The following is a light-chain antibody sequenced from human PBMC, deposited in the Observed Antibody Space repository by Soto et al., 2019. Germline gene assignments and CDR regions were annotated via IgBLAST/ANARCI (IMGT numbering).Light chain of an antibody. J-gene: IGKJ2*01. CDR2: GAS. CDR3: QQYSRSPLMYT. V-gene: IGKV3-20*01. CDR1: QSITSTF. Sequence: EIVLTQSPGTLSLSPGERATLSCRASQSITSTFLAWYQQKPGQAPRLLIYGASSRATGIPDRFSGSGSERDFTLTISRLEPEDIAVYFCQQYSRSPLMYTFGQGTKLEIK.